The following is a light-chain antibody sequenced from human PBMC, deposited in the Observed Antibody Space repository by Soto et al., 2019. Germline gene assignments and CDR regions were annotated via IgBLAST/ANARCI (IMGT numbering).Light chain of an antibody. V-gene: IGLV1-44*01. CDR1: SSNIGSNT. J-gene: IGLJ2*01. Sequence: QSVLTQPPSAFGTPGQRVTISCSGSSSNIGSNTVNWYQQLPGTAPKLLIYSNNQRPSGVPDRFSGSKSGTPASLAISGLQSEDEADYYCAAWDDSLNGLVFGGGTKLTVL. CDR2: SNN. CDR3: AAWDDSLNGLV.